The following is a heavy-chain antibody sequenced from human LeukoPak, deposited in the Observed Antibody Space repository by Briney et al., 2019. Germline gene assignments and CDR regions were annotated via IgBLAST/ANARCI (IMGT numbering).Heavy chain of an antibody. Sequence: SETLSLTCTVSAGSISSYYWNWIRQPPGKGLEWIGYIYYSGITNYNPSLKSRVTISVGTSKSQFSLTLTSVTAADTALYCCARAGRWEGRPHAFDIWGQGTMVTVSS. CDR3: ARAGRWEGRPHAFDI. V-gene: IGHV4-59*01. CDR1: AGSISSYY. J-gene: IGHJ3*02. D-gene: IGHD1-26*01. CDR2: IYYSGIT.